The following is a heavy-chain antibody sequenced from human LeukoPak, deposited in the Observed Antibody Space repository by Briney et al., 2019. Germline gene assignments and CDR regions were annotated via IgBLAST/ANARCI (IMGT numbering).Heavy chain of an antibody. CDR1: GFTFSSYA. CDR2: ISGSGGST. CDR3: AKDPLWVVVVPAAPDFDY. Sequence: GGSLRLSCAASGFTFSSYAMSWVRQAPGKGLEWVSAISGSGGSTYFADSVKGRFTISRDNSKNTLYLQMNSLRAEDTAVYYCAKDPLWVVVVPAAPDFDYWGQGTLVTVSS. D-gene: IGHD2-2*01. J-gene: IGHJ4*02. V-gene: IGHV3-23*01.